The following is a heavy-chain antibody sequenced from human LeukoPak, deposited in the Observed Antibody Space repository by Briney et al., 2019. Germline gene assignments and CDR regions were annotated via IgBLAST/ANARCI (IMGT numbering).Heavy chain of an antibody. CDR1: GFTFSSYA. D-gene: IGHD2-15*01. CDR3: AKVPILGYCSGGSCRNFDY. CDR2: ISGSGGST. V-gene: IGHV3-23*01. Sequence: GGSLRLSCAASGFTFSSYAMSWVRQAPGKGLEWVAAISGSGGSTYYADSVQGRFTISRDNSKNTLYLQMNSLRAEDTAVYYCAKVPILGYCSGGSCRNFDYWGQGTLVTVSS. J-gene: IGHJ4*02.